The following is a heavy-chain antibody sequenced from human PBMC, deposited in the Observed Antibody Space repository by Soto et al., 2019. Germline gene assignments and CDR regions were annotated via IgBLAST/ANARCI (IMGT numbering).Heavy chain of an antibody. D-gene: IGHD6-19*01. CDR1: GYTFTSYG. Sequence: VQLVQSGAEVKKPGASVKVSCKASGYTFTSYGISWVRQAPGQGLEWMGWISAYNGNTNYAQKLQGRVTMTTDTTTSSAYVELRSLISDDTAVYYCAREASLGSGWYSYYYYGMDVWGQGTTVTVSS. V-gene: IGHV1-18*01. J-gene: IGHJ6*02. CDR2: ISAYNGNT. CDR3: AREASLGSGWYSYYYYGMDV.